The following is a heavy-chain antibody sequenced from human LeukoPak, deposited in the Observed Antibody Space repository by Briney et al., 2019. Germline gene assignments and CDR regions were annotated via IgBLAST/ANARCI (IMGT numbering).Heavy chain of an antibody. D-gene: IGHD3-16*01. Sequence: GGSLRLSCAASGFTFSSYSMNWVRQAPGKGLEWVSYISSSGSTIYYADSVKGRFTISRDNAKNSLYLQMNSLRAEDTAVYYCARKVGYYFDYWGQGTLVTVSS. CDR3: ARKVGYYFDY. CDR2: ISSSGSTI. V-gene: IGHV3-48*04. J-gene: IGHJ4*02. CDR1: GFTFSSYS.